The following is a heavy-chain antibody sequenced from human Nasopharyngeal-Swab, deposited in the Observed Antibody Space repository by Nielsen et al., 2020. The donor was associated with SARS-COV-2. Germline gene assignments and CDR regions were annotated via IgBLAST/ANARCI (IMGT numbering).Heavy chain of an antibody. J-gene: IGHJ3*02. V-gene: IGHV1-69*06. CDR1: GGTFSRYA. CDR2: IIPILGTA. D-gene: IGHD3-10*01. CDR3: ARREFVDAFDI. Sequence: SVKVSCKASGGTFSRYAISWVRQAPGQGLEWRGGIIPILGTANYAQKFQGRVTITADKSTSTVYMELSSLRFEDTAVYYCARREFVDAFDIWGQGTMVTVSS.